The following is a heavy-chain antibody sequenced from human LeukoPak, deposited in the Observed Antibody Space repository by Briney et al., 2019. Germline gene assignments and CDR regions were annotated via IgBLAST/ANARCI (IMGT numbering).Heavy chain of an antibody. D-gene: IGHD1-1*01. J-gene: IGHJ4*02. CDR2: IYYSGTT. CDR3: ARFKQLGRSFDS. V-gene: IGHV4-39*07. CDR1: GGSIGKTSYY. Sequence: SETLSLTCTVSGGSIGKTSYYWGWIRPPPGKGLEWIGNIYYSGTTYYNPSLKSRVTISVDTSKNQFSLTLNSVTAADTAVYFCARFKQLGRSFDSWGLGSLVTVSS.